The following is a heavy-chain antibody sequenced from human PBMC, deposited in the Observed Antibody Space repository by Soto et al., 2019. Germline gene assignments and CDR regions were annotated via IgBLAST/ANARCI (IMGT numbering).Heavy chain of an antibody. Sequence: ASVKVSCKASGYTFTSYGISWVRQAPGQGLEWMGWISAYNGNTNYAQKLQGRVTMTTDTSTSTAYMELRSLRSDDTAVYYCARDKDPQYCTNGVCSFDYWGQGTLVTVSS. CDR1: GYTFTSYG. CDR2: ISAYNGNT. CDR3: ARDKDPQYCTNGVCSFDY. D-gene: IGHD2-8*01. J-gene: IGHJ4*02. V-gene: IGHV1-18*01.